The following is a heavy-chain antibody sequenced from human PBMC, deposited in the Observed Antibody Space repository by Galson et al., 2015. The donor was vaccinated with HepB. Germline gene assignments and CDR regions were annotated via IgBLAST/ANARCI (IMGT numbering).Heavy chain of an antibody. D-gene: IGHD2-2*01. CDR3: ARDGVVPAQAPYYYGMDV. CDR2: INPNSGGT. J-gene: IGHJ6*02. CDR1: GYTFTGYY. Sequence: SVKVSCKASGYTFTGYYMHWVRQAPGQGLEWMGWINPNSGGTNYAQKFQGWVTMTRDTSISTAYMELSRLRSDDTAVYYCARDGVVPAQAPYYYGMDVWGQGTTVTVSS. V-gene: IGHV1-2*04.